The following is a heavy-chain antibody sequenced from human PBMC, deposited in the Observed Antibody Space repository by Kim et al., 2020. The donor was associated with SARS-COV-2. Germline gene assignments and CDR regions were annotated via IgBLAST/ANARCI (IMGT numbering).Heavy chain of an antibody. CDR3: ARGRNIVVVPAAMPYYYYGMDV. V-gene: IGHV6-1*01. J-gene: IGHJ6*02. Sequence: SQTLSLTCAISGDSVSSNSAAWNWIRQSPSRGLEWLGRTYYRSKWYNDYAVSVKSRITINPDTSKNQFSLQLNSVTPEDTAVYYCARGRNIVVVPAAMPYYYYGMDVWGQGTTVTVSS. CDR2: TYYRSKWYN. CDR1: GDSVSSNSAA. D-gene: IGHD2-2*01.